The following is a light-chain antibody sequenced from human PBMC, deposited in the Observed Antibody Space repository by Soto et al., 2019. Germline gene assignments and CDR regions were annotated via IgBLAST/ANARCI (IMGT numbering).Light chain of an antibody. CDR2: SAS. Sequence: EIAMTQSPATLSVSPGERATLSCRASQSISTELAWYQQIPGQPPRLLIYSASTRATGVPARFTGSGSGSAFTLTLSGLQSEDFAIYYCQQGHHWPLTVGQGTRLEI. CDR3: QQGHHWPLT. J-gene: IGKJ2*01. CDR1: QSISTE. V-gene: IGKV3-15*01.